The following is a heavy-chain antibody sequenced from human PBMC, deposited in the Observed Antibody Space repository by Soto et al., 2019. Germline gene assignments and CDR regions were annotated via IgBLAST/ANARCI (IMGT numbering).Heavy chain of an antibody. D-gene: IGHD5-12*01. CDR3: ARDGGRGPPRYYYYGMDV. V-gene: IGHV3-30-3*01. CDR2: ISYDGSNK. Sequence: QVQLVESGGGVVQPGRSLRLSCAASGFTFSSYAMHWVRQAPGKGLEWVAVISYDGSNKYYADSVKGRFTISRDNSKNTLYLQMNSLRAEDTAVYYCARDGGRGPPRYYYYGMDVWGQGTTVTVSS. J-gene: IGHJ6*02. CDR1: GFTFSSYA.